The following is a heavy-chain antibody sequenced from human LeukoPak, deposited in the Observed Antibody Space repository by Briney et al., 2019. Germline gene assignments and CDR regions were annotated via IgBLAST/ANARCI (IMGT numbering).Heavy chain of an antibody. CDR3: ARDAAGYYKVGWFDP. CDR1: GYTFTSYD. D-gene: IGHD3-9*01. Sequence: ASVKVSCKASGYTFTSYDINWVRQATGQGLEWMGWINPNSGGTNYAQKFQGRVTMTRDTSISTAYMELSRLRSDDTAVYYCARDAAGYYKVGWFDPWGQGTLVTVSS. V-gene: IGHV1-2*02. CDR2: INPNSGGT. J-gene: IGHJ5*02.